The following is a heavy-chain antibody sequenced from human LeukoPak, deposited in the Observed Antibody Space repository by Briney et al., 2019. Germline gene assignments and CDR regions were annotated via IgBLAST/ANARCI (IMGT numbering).Heavy chain of an antibody. J-gene: IGHJ4*02. Sequence: SETLSLTCTVSGGSISSYYWSWIRRPPGKGLEWIGYIYYSGSTNYNPSLKSRVTISVDTSKNQFSLKLSSVTAADTAVYYCARAGAGEHQWIQLWPLDYWGQGTLVTVSS. D-gene: IGHD5-18*01. V-gene: IGHV4-59*01. CDR1: GGSISSYY. CDR3: ARAGAGEHQWIQLWPLDY. CDR2: IYYSGST.